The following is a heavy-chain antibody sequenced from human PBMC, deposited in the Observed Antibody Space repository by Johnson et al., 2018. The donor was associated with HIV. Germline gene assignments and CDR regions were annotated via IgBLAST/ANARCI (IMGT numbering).Heavy chain of an antibody. CDR1: GFTVSSNY. CDR2: IYSGGSI. J-gene: IGHJ3*02. CDR3: AREGAWEVRPGAFDI. Sequence: VLLVESGGGVVQPGGSLRLSCAASGFTVSSNYMSWVRQAPGKGLEWVSVIYSGGSIYYADSVKGRFSISRDNSKNTLYLQMNSLRVEDTAVYYCAREGAWEVRPGAFDIWGQGTMVTVSS. D-gene: IGHD1-26*01. V-gene: IGHV3-66*01.